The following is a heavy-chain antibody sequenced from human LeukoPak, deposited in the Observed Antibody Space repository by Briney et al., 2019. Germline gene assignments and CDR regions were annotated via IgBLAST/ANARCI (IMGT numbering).Heavy chain of an antibody. CDR1: GYTFTSYD. CDR2: MNPNSGNT. D-gene: IGHD3-22*01. CDR3: ARGGYYYDSSGYYNWFDP. V-gene: IGHV1-8*03. Sequence: ASVKVSCKASGYTFTSYDINWVRQATGQGLERMGWMNPNSGNTGYAQKFQGRVTITRNTSISTAYMELSSLRSEDTAVYYCARGGYYYDSSGYYNWFDPWGQGTLVTVSS. J-gene: IGHJ5*02.